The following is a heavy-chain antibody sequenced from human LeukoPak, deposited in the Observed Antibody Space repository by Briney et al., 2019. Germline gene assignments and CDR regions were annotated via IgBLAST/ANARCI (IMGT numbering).Heavy chain of an antibody. V-gene: IGHV3-33*01. CDR1: GFTFSTYG. CDR2: IWYDGSNK. CDR3: ARDLGYCTNGVRHTRFDY. D-gene: IGHD2-8*01. J-gene: IGHJ4*02. Sequence: HPGGFLRLSCAASGFTFSTYGMHWVRQAPGKGLEWVAVIWYDGSNKYYADSVKGRFTISRDNTKGSLFLQLNSLRAEDTAVYYCARDLGYCTNGVRHTRFDYWGQGTLVAVSS.